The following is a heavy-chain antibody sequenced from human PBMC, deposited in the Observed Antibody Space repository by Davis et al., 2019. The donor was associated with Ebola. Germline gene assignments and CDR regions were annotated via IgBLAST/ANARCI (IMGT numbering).Heavy chain of an antibody. Sequence: GESLNISCGASGFNFNTAWMNWIRLVPGKGLEWVGGNKSKTDDGTLDYAAPVKGRFTMSRYDARNTVSLQMNSLKTADTGVYYCTTDEGGSRYWGQGSLVIVSS. CDR2: NKSKTDDGTL. D-gene: IGHD2-15*01. CDR3: TTDEGGSRY. CDR1: GFNFNTAW. V-gene: IGHV3-15*07. J-gene: IGHJ4*02.